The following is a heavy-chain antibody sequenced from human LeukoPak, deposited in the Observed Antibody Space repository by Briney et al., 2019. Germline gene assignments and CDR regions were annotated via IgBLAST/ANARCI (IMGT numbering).Heavy chain of an antibody. V-gene: IGHV5-51*01. D-gene: IGHD3-22*01. CDR3: ALSNEAFDSAGYFDY. J-gene: IGHJ4*02. CDR2: IYPNNSDS. CDR1: GYTFTNYW. Sequence: GESLKISCKGSGYTFTNYWVGWVRQMPGKGLEWMGTIYPNNSDSRYNPSFRGQVTISVDRSITTAYLLWKSLKASDTAIYYCALSNEAFDSAGYFDYWGQGTLVPVSS.